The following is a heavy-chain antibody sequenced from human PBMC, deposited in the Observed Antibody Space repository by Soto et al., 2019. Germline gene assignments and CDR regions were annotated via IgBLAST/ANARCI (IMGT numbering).Heavy chain of an antibody. Sequence: PGESLKISCQGSGYNFTSYWISWVRQMPGKGLEWMGRIDPSDSYTNYSPSFQGHVTISADKSISTAYLQWSSLKASDTAMYYCAVMQELAYGMDVWGQGTTVTVSS. CDR2: IDPSDSYT. J-gene: IGHJ6*02. CDR3: AVMQELAYGMDV. D-gene: IGHD3-16*01. V-gene: IGHV5-10-1*01. CDR1: GYNFTSYW.